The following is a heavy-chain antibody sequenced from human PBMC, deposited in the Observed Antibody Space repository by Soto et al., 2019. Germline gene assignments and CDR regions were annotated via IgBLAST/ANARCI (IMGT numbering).Heavy chain of an antibody. CDR3: ARVTFDSSGYYPCDY. CDR1: GGSISSGGYY. CDR2: IYYSGST. V-gene: IGHV4-31*03. Sequence: SETLSLTCTVSGGSISSGGYYWSWIRQHPGKGLEWIGYIYYSGSTYYNPSLKSRVTISVDTSKNQFSLKLSSVTAADTAVYYCARVTFDSSGYYPCDYWGQGTLVTVSS. J-gene: IGHJ4*02. D-gene: IGHD3-22*01.